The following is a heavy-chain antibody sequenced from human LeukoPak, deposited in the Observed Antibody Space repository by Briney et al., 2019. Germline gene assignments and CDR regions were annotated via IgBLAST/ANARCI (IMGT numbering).Heavy chain of an antibody. V-gene: IGHV3-23*01. D-gene: IGHD1-26*01. CDR1: GFTFSDSA. Sequence: GGSLTLTCAAYGFTFSDSARTWVRQPPGKGLEWVSSITSGFSTYYADSVKGRLTISRDNSKDTLNLQMNSLRPEDTAVYYCLRGAWGPDYWGQGTLVTVSS. CDR3: LRGAWGPDY. CDR2: ITSGFST. J-gene: IGHJ4*02.